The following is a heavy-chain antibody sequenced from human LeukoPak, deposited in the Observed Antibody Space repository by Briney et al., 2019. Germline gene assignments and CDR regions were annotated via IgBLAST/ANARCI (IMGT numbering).Heavy chain of an antibody. CDR1: GDSVSSNSAA. D-gene: IGHD6-13*01. V-gene: IGHV6-1*01. J-gene: IGHJ4*02. Sequence: SQTLSLTCAISGDSVSSNSAAWNWIRQSPSRGLGWLGRTYYRSKWYNDYAVSVKSRITIDPDTSKNQFSLQLNSVTPEDTAVYYCARGYSSSWYLFIFDYWGQGTLVTVSS. CDR3: ARGYSSSWYLFIFDY. CDR2: TYYRSKWYN.